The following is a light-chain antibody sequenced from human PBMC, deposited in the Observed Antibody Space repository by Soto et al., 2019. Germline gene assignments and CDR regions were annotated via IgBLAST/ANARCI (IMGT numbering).Light chain of an antibody. CDR1: QSISSW. Sequence: IQMTQSPSTLSASVGARVPITCRASQSISSWLAWYQQKPGKAPKLLIFDATNLETGVPSRFSGSGSRTHYSLTISSLQPEDFATYYCHQYDSLPPTFGQGTRLEIK. J-gene: IGKJ5*01. V-gene: IGKV1-5*01. CDR3: HQYDSLPPT. CDR2: DAT.